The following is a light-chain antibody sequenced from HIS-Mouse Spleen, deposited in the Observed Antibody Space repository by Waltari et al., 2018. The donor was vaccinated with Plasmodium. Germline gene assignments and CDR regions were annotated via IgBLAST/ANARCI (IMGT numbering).Light chain of an antibody. CDR3: YSTDSSGNHRV. J-gene: IGLJ3*02. CDR1: SVQKKY. V-gene: IGLV3-10*01. Sequence: SYDLTPPPSVSVSPAHTPSNPCSGYSVQKKYTYLYQQKSGQAPVLVIYEDSKRPSGIPERFSGSSSGTMATLTISGAQVEDEADYYCYSTDSSGNHRVFGGGTKLTVL. CDR2: EDS.